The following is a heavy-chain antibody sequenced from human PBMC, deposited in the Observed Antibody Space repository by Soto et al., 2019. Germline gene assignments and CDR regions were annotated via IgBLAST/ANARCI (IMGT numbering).Heavy chain of an antibody. Sequence: GESLKISCKGSGYSFTSYWISWERQMPGKGLEWMGRIDPSDSYTNYSPSFQGHVTISADKSISTAYLQWSSLKASHTAMYYCAGARDCSGGSCFLGWFDPWGQGTLVTVSS. CDR3: AGARDCSGGSCFLGWFDP. CDR1: GYSFTSYW. D-gene: IGHD2-15*01. V-gene: IGHV5-10-1*01. J-gene: IGHJ5*02. CDR2: IDPSDSYT.